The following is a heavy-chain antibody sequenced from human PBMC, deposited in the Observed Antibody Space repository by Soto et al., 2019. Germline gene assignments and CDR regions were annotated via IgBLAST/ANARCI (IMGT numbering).Heavy chain of an antibody. CDR3: ARDNYYDILTGYRDYGMDV. J-gene: IGHJ6*02. D-gene: IGHD3-9*01. V-gene: IGHV3-48*02. Sequence: GGSLRLSCAASGLTFSSYCMNWVRQAPGKGLEWISYISYSGSTIYYADSVRGRFTISRDKAKNSLYLQMNSLTDEDTAVYYCARDNYYDILTGYRDYGMDVWGQGTTVTVSS. CDR1: GLTFSSYC. CDR2: ISYSGSTI.